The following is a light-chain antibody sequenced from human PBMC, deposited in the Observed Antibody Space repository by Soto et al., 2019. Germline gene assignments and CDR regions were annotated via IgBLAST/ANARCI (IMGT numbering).Light chain of an antibody. CDR1: QSVSSN. J-gene: IGKJ1*01. CDR3: QQCNNWPWT. Sequence: EIVMTQSPATLSVSPGERATLSCRASQSVSSNLAWSQQNPGQAPGLLIPGASTRATGIPARFSGSGSGTEFTLTISSLQSEDFAVYYCQQCNNWPWTFGQGTKVEIK. V-gene: IGKV3-15*01. CDR2: GAS.